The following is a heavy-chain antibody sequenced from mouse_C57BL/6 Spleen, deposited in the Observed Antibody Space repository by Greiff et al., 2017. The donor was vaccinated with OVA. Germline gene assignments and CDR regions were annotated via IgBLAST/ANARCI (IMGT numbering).Heavy chain of an antibody. D-gene: IGHD2-2*01. V-gene: IGHV1-18*01. J-gene: IGHJ4*01. CDR1: GYTFTDYN. CDR2: INPNNGGT. Sequence: VQLQQSGPELVKPGASVKIPCKASGYTFTDYNMDWVKQSHGKSLEWIGDINPNNGGTIYNQKFKGKATLTVDKSSSTAYMELRSLTSEDTAVYYCAREGLSRDYYAMDYWGQGTSVTVSS. CDR3: AREGLSRDYYAMDY.